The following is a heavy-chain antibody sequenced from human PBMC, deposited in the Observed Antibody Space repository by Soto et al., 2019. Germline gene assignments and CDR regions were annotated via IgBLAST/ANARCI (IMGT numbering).Heavy chain of an antibody. Sequence: PSETLSLTCTVSGGSISSSSNYWGWIRQPPGKGLEWIGSIYYSGSTYYNPSLKSRVTISVDTSKNQFSLKLSSVTAADTAVYYCASWGQWLNYYGMDVWGQGTTVTVSS. D-gene: IGHD6-19*01. V-gene: IGHV4-39*01. CDR1: GGSISSSSNY. CDR2: IYYSGST. CDR3: ASWGQWLNYYGMDV. J-gene: IGHJ6*02.